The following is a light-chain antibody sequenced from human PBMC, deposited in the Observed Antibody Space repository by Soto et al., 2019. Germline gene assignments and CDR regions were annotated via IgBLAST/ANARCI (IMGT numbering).Light chain of an antibody. CDR1: QSISSN. CDR2: GAS. J-gene: IGKJ4*01. Sequence: EIVMTQSPATLSVSPGERATLSCRASQSISSNLAWYQQKPGQAPRLLIYGASTRATGIPARFSGSGSGTEFILTISSLQSEDFAVYYCQQYHNWLTFGGGTKVDI. V-gene: IGKV3-15*01. CDR3: QQYHNWLT.